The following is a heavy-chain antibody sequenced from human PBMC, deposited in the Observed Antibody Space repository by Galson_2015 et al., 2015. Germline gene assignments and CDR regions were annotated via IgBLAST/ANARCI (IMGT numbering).Heavy chain of an antibody. CDR3: AKDPLRYCSSTSCYGMDF. V-gene: IGHV3-30*18. J-gene: IGHJ6*02. Sequence: SLRLSCEASGFTFSSYGMHWVRQAPGKGLEWVAVISYDGSNKYYADSVKGRFTISRDNSKNTLYLQMNSLRAEDTAVYYCAKDPLRYCSSTSCYGMDFWGQGTTVTVSS. CDR2: ISYDGSNK. CDR1: GFTFSSYG. D-gene: IGHD2-2*01.